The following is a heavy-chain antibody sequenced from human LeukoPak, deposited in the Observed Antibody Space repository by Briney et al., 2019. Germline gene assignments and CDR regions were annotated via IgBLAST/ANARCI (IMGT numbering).Heavy chain of an antibody. J-gene: IGHJ4*02. Sequence: PSETLSLTCAVYGGSFSDYYWGWIRQPPGKGLEWSGRIYYSGSTYYNPSLKSRVTISVDTSKNQFSLKLSSVPAAGTAVYYCARLYPGEKTYYFDYWGQGTLVTVSS. CDR2: IYYSGST. CDR3: ARLYPGEKTYYFDY. CDR1: GGSFSDYY. V-gene: IGHV4-34*01. D-gene: IGHD3-16*01.